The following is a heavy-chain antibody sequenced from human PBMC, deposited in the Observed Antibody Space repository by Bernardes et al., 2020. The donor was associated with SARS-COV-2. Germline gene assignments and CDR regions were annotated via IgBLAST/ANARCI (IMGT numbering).Heavy chain of an antibody. D-gene: IGHD5-18*01. CDR3: ARGGYSYGNYYYGMDV. CDR2: IYSGGST. J-gene: IGHJ6*02. CDR1: GCTVSSNY. V-gene: IGHV3-53*01. Sequence: GGSLRLSCAASGCTVSSNYMSWVRQAPGKGLEWVSVIYSGGSTYYADSVKGRFTISRDNSKNTLYLQMNSLRAEDTAVYYCARGGYSYGNYYYGMDVWGQGTTVTVSS.